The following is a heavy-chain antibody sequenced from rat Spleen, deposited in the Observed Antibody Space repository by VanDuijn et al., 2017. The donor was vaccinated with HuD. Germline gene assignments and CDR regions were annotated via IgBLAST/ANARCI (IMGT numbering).Heavy chain of an antibody. D-gene: IGHD1-1*01. Sequence: QVQLQQSGAELAKPGSSVKISCKASGYTFTSYDISWIKQTTGQGLDYIGYINTGSGGNYYNEKFKGKATLTVDKSSSTVFMQLSSLTPEGTAVYYSAREGVTTVVTGWFAYWGQGTLVTVSS. CDR2: INTGSGGN. CDR1: GYTFTSYD. J-gene: IGHJ3*01. V-gene: IGHV1-57*01. CDR3: AREGVTTVVTGWFAY.